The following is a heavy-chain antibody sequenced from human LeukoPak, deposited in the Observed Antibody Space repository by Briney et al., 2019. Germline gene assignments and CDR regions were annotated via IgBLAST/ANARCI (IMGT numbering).Heavy chain of an antibody. CDR3: ASNVEMATVGSNWFDP. CDR1: GGSISSSSYY. D-gene: IGHD5-24*01. CDR2: IYYSGST. V-gene: IGHV4-39*07. J-gene: IGHJ5*02. Sequence: PSETLSLTCTVSGGSISSSSYYWGWIRQPPGKGLEWIGSIYYSGSTYYNPSLKSRVTISVDTSKNQFSLKLSSVTAADTAVYYCASNVEMATVGSNWFDPWGQGTLVTVSS.